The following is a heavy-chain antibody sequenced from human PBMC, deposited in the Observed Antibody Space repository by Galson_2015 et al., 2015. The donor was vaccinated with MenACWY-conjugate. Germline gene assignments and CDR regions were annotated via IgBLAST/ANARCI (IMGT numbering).Heavy chain of an antibody. CDR1: GFTLSHYW. J-gene: IGHJ5*01. D-gene: IGHD4-11*01. V-gene: IGHV3-7*03. CDR2: IREDGSET. Sequence: SLRLSCAASGFTLSHYWMSWVRQAPGKGLEWVATIREDGSETFHVAAVKDRFTISRDNVQNLLHLLMNRRRVEDTAVYYCARPLSNCKSTAVHPCSRLWIPGPQLAVASASANSASVFPPATSAKSDSGG. CDR3: ARPLSNCKSTAVHPCSRLWIPGPQLAVASASANSASVFPPATSAKSDS.